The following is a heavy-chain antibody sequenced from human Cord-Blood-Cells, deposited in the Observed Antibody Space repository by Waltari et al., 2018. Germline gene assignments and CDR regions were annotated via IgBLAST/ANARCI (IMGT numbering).Heavy chain of an antibody. V-gene: IGHV3-21*01. D-gene: IGHD3-16*02. Sequence: EVQLVESGGGLVKPGGSLRLSCAASGFTFSSYSMNWVRQAPGKGLGWVSSISSSSSYIYYADSVKGRFTISRDNAKNSLYLQMNSRRAEDTAVYYCARAPGSTFGGVINYWGQGTLVTVSS. J-gene: IGHJ4*02. CDR2: ISSSSSYI. CDR3: ARAPGSTFGGVINY. CDR1: GFTFSSYS.